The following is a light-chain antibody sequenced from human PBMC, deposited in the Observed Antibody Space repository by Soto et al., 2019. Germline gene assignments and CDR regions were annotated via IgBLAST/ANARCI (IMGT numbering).Light chain of an antibody. CDR3: TSYTSDSTYV. CDR2: DVS. J-gene: IGLJ1*01. CDR1: STYVGRYNY. Sequence: QSALTQPASVSGSPGQSITISCTGTSTYVGRYNYVSWYQQHPGKAPKLMVYDVSNRPSWVSNRFSGSKSGITASLTISGLQAEDEADYYCTSYTSDSTYVFGTGTKVTVL. V-gene: IGLV2-14*01.